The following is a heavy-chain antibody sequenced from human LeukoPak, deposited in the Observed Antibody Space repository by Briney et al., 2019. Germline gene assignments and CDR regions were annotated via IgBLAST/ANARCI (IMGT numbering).Heavy chain of an antibody. Sequence: GAPVKVSCKASGYTFTSYGISWVRQAPGQGLEWMGWINTYNGNTHYAQKLQGRVTMTTDTATSTAYMELRSLRSDDTAAYYCARDAPGLAYYYGLDVWGQGTTVTVSS. CDR3: ARDAPGLAYYYGLDV. D-gene: IGHD3-10*01. V-gene: IGHV1-18*01. CDR1: GYTFTSYG. J-gene: IGHJ6*02. CDR2: INTYNGNT.